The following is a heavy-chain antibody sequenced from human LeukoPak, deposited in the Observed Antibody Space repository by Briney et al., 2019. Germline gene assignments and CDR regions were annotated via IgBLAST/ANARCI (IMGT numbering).Heavy chain of an antibody. CDR1: GGTFSSYA. V-gene: IGHV1-69*13. CDR2: IIPIFGTA. Sequence: GASVKVSGKASGGTFSSYAISWVRQAPGQGLEWMGGIIPIFGTANYAQKFQGRVTITADESTSTAYMELSSLRSEDTAVYYCARDEPLGIGATQIDAFDIWGQGTMVTVSS. J-gene: IGHJ3*02. CDR3: ARDEPLGIGATQIDAFDI. D-gene: IGHD7-27*01.